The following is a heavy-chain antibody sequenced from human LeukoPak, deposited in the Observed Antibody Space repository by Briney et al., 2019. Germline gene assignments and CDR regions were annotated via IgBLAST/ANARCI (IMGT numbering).Heavy chain of an antibody. CDR2: IYSGGST. CDR1: GFTVSSNY. Sequence: GGSLRLSCAASGFTVSSNYMSWVRQAPGKGLEWVSVIYSGGSTYYADSVKGRFTISRDNSKNTPYLQMNSLRAEDTAVYYCARETISIRARWFDPWGQGTLVTVSS. D-gene: IGHD2-21*01. J-gene: IGHJ5*02. CDR3: ARETISIRARWFDP. V-gene: IGHV3-53*01.